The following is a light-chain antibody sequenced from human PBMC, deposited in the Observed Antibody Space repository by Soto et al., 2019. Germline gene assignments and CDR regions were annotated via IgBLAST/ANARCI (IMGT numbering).Light chain of an antibody. CDR3: AVWDGSLSGWV. CDR1: SCNIGKNY. Sequence: SVLTQPPAASGTPGQRVTISCSGSSCNIGKNYVYWYQQLPGTAPKLLINRNNQRPSGVPDRFSGSKSGTSASLAISGLRSDDEADYYCAVWDGSLSGWVFGGGTKLTVL. J-gene: IGLJ3*02. CDR2: RNN. V-gene: IGLV1-47*01.